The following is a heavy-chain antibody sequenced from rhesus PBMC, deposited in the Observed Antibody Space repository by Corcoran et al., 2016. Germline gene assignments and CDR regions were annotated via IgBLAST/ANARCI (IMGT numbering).Heavy chain of an antibody. CDR2: IYWNESK. CDR1: GFSISTTGTG. Sequence: QVTLKESGPALVKPTQTLTLTCTFSGFSISTTGTGVGWIRQPPGKALEWLANIYWNESKYYSTSLKSRLTISKDTSKNQVVLTMTNMDPVDTATYYCARGDWNDVFDYWGQGVLVTVSS. D-gene: IGHD1-7*02. V-gene: IGHV2-95*01. J-gene: IGHJ4*01. CDR3: ARGDWNDVFDY.